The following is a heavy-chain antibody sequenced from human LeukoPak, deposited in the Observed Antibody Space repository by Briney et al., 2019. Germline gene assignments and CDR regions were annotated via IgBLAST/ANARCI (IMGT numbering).Heavy chain of an antibody. CDR2: INPDGGDT. CDR3: ARESQEGYYYDNSGMDV. D-gene: IGHD3-22*01. Sequence: ASVKVSCKASGNSFTGYYIHWVRQAPGQGLEWMGWINPDGGDTNYAQKFQGRVTMTRDTSISTASMELSRLRFDDTAVYYCARESQEGYYYDNSGMDVWGKGTTVTVSS. CDR1: GNSFTGYY. V-gene: IGHV1-2*02. J-gene: IGHJ6*04.